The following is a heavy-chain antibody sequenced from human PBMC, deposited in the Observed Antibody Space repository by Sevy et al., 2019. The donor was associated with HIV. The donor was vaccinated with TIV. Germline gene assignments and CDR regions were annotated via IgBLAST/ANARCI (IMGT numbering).Heavy chain of an antibody. CDR3: ARGPRGATINHFDS. V-gene: IGHV3-48*01. D-gene: IGHD3-10*01. CDR2: IGSSNDTV. Sequence: GGSLRLSCAASGFTFSSYSMNWVRQAPGKGLEWVSYIGSSNDTVYYAGSMKGRFTISRDNAKNSLFLQMSSLRVEDTAVYFCARGPRGATINHFDSWGQGTLVTVSS. J-gene: IGHJ4*02. CDR1: GFTFSSYS.